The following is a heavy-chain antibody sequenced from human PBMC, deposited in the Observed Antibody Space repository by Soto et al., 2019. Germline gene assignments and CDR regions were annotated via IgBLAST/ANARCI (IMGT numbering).Heavy chain of an antibody. CDR2: ISWNSGSI. D-gene: IGHD3-10*01. Sequence: EVQLVESGGGLVQPGRSLRLSCAASGFTFDDYAMHWVRQAPGNGLEWVSGISWNSGSIGYADSVKGRFTISRDNDKNSLYPQMNRLRAEDTALYYCAKVRNYYGSGSYHGVVYYFDYWGQGTLVTVSS. CDR3: AKVRNYYGSGSYHGVVYYFDY. J-gene: IGHJ4*02. V-gene: IGHV3-9*01. CDR1: GFTFDDYA.